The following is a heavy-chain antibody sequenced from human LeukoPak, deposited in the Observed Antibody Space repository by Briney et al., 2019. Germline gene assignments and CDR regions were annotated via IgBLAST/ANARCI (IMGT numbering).Heavy chain of an antibody. CDR3: AREGVSHYDFWSGYRTGNDY. Sequence: SVKVSCKASGYTFTGYYMHWVRQAPGQGLEWMGWINPNSGGTNYAQKFQGRVTMTRDTSISTAYMELSRLRSDDTAVYYCAREGVSHYDFWSGYRTGNDYWGQGTLVTVSS. D-gene: IGHD3-3*01. J-gene: IGHJ4*02. V-gene: IGHV1-2*02. CDR2: INPNSGGT. CDR1: GYTFTGYY.